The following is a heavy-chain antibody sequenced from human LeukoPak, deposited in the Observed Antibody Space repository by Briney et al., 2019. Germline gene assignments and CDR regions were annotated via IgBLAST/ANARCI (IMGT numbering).Heavy chain of an antibody. CDR2: ISWKSDNI. J-gene: IGHJ4*02. Sequence: GGSLRLSCAASGFTFDDYAMHWVRQAPGKGLEWVSRISWKSDNIDYADSVKGRFTISRDYAKKSLYLQMNSLRAEDTALYYCAKDVAAYGDRYFDYWGQGTLVTVSS. D-gene: IGHD4-17*01. V-gene: IGHV3-9*01. CDR3: AKDVAAYGDRYFDY. CDR1: GFTFDDYA.